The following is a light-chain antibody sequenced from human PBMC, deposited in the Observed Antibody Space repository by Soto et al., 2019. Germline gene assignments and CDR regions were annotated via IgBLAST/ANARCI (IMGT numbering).Light chain of an antibody. CDR2: DAS. J-gene: IGKJ2*01. CDR1: QNISTK. Sequence: EIVLTQSPATLSVSPGERATLSCRASQNISTKLAWYQQKPGQAPRLLIYDASTRATGIPARFSGSGSGTEFTLIISSLQSEDFAVYYCQQYNNWPPVYTFGQGTKLEI. V-gene: IGKV3D-15*01. CDR3: QQYNNWPPVYT.